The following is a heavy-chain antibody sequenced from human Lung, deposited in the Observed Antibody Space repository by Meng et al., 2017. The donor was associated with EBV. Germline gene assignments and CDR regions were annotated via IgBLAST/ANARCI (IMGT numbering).Heavy chain of an antibody. V-gene: IGHV6-1*01. J-gene: IGHJ2*01. Sequence: QHPRPGLSNPSPTLPPPCVSSGDGVSSSSAAWTWIRQSPSRGLEWLGRTYYRSKWYNDYAVFVKSRITINPDTSKNQFSLQLNSVTPEDTAVYYCARGATSVFDFWGRGTLVTVSS. CDR2: TYYRSKWYN. CDR3: ARGATSVFDF. CDR1: GDGVSSSSAA.